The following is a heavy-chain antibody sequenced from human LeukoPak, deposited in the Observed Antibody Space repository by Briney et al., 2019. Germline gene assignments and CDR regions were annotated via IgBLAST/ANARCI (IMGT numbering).Heavy chain of an antibody. D-gene: IGHD2-2*01. J-gene: IGHJ4*02. CDR3: AKIPYQLPYYFDY. CDR2: IRASGGSA. CDR1: GFTFSNFA. V-gene: IGHV3-23*01. Sequence: PGGSLRLSCAASGFTFSNFAMSWVRQAPGKGLEWVSAIRASGGSAYYADSVKGRFTISRDNPKNTLYLQMNSLRAEDTAVYYCAKIPYQLPYYFDYWGQGTLVTVFS.